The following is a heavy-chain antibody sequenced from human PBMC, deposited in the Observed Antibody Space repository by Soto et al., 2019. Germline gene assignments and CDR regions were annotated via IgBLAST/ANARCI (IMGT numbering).Heavy chain of an antibody. D-gene: IGHD3-3*01. V-gene: IGHV2-70*01. CDR1: GFSLSTSGMC. CDR2: IDWDDDK. Sequence: ASGPTLVNPTQTLTLTCAFSGFSLSTSGMCVSWIRQPPGKALEWLALIDWDDDKYYSTSLKTRLTISKDTSKNQVVLTMTNMDPVDTATYYCARIRRVNYDFWSGLDYWRQGTLVTVSS. CDR3: ARIRRVNYDFWSGLDY. J-gene: IGHJ4*02.